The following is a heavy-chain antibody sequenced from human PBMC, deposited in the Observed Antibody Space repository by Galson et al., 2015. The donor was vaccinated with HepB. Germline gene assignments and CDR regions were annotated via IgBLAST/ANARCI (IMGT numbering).Heavy chain of an antibody. CDR2: VSSSSIYK. Sequence: SLRLSCAASGFTFSTYSLTWVRQAPGKGLEWVSAVSSSSIYKYYADSVKGRFTISRDNAKSSLYVQMNNLRVEDTAVYYCARGRGDIGGYYAFDYWGKGALVTVSS. J-gene: IGHJ4*02. V-gene: IGHV3-21*06. CDR3: ARGRGDIGGYYAFDY. CDR1: GFTFSTYS. D-gene: IGHD3-22*01.